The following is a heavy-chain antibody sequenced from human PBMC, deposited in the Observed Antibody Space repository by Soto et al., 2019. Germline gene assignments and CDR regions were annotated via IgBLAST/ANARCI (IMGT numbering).Heavy chain of an antibody. CDR3: ARRGSGRTFDY. CDR1: GASISRTGFH. CDR2: IYEAATT. D-gene: IGHD3-10*01. Sequence: PSETLSLTCAVSGASISRTGFHWGWIRQPPGQGLEWIGSIYEAATTFYNSSLKSRVTISADTSNNHFSLKLSSVTAADTAVYYCARRGSGRTFDYWGQGTLVTV. J-gene: IGHJ4*02. V-gene: IGHV4-39*01.